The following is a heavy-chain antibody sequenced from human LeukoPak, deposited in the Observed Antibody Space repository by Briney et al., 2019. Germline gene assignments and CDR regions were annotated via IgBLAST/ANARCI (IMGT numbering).Heavy chain of an antibody. CDR1: GGSISNYY. Sequence: SETLSLTCTVSGGSISNYYWSWIRQPPGKVLEWIGYIYYSGSTNYNPSLKSRVTISVDTSKNQFSLKLSSVTAADTAVYYCARDRGTGGDYYSDGYDYWGQGTLVTVSS. V-gene: IGHV4-59*01. CDR2: IYYSGST. J-gene: IGHJ4*02. CDR3: ARDRGTGGDYYSDGYDY. D-gene: IGHD2-21*01.